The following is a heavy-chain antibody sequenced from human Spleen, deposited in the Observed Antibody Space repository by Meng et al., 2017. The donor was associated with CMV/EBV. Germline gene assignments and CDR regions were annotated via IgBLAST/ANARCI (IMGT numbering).Heavy chain of an antibody. J-gene: IGHJ4*02. Sequence: RRRSCYWGWVRQPPGKGLEWVGHSCSSGTNYYNASLRGRVTISVDTSKKQFSLRLASVTAADTAVYDCARGGFYGSGSQYFDYLAQGTLVTVSS. V-gene: IGHV4-39*01. CDR2: SCSSGTN. CDR3: ARGGFYGSGSQYFDY. CDR1: RRRSCY. D-gene: IGHD3-10*01.